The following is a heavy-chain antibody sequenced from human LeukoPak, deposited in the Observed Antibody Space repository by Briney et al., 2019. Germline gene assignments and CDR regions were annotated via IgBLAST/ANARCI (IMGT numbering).Heavy chain of an antibody. CDR1: GFTFSSYD. D-gene: IGHD1-26*01. J-gene: IGHJ4*02. Sequence: GGSLRLSCAASGFTFSSYDMHWVRQATGKGLEWVSAIGSAGDTYYPGSVKGRFTISRENAKNSLYLHMNSLRAGDTAVYYCARGKVGATLDYWGQGTLVTVSS. CDR2: IGSAGDT. V-gene: IGHV3-13*04. CDR3: ARGKVGATLDY.